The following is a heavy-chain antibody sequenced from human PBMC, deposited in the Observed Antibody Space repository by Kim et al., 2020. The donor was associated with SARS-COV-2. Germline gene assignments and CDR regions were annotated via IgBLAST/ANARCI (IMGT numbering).Heavy chain of an antibody. CDR2: IWYDGSNK. CDR3: ARAGGSGSYYNSKDYYGMDV. J-gene: IGHJ6*02. V-gene: IGHV3-33*01. Sequence: GGSLRLSCAASGFTFSSYGMHWVRQAPGKGLEWVAVIWYDGSNKYYADSVKGRFTISRDNSKNTLYLQMNSLRAEDTAVYYCARAGGSGSYYNSKDYYGMDVWGQGTTVTVSS. D-gene: IGHD3-10*01. CDR1: GFTFSSYG.